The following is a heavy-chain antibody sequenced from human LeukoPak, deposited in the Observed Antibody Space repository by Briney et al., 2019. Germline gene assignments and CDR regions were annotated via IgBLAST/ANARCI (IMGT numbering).Heavy chain of an antibody. Sequence: SETLSLTCAVYGGSFSGYYWSWIRQPPGKGLEWTGEINHSGSTNYNPSLKSRVTISVDTSKNQFSLKLSSVTAADTAVYYCARGGEGITMVRGVDWFDPWGQGTPVTVSS. CDR1: GGSFSGYY. J-gene: IGHJ5*02. CDR3: ARGGEGITMVRGVDWFDP. CDR2: INHSGST. D-gene: IGHD3-10*01. V-gene: IGHV4-34*01.